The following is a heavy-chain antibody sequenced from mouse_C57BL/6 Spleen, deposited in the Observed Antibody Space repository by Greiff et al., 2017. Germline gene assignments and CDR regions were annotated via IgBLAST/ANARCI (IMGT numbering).Heavy chain of an antibody. J-gene: IGHJ3*01. Sequence: VQLQESGAELVKPGASVKISCKASGYAFSSYWMNWVKQRPGKGLEWIGKIYPGDGDTNYNGKFKGKATLTADKSSSTAYMQLSSRTSEDSAVYFCARGAVYYGSSGFAYWGQGTLVTVSA. CDR3: ARGAVYYGSSGFAY. V-gene: IGHV1-80*01. CDR1: GYAFSSYW. CDR2: IYPGDGDT. D-gene: IGHD1-1*01.